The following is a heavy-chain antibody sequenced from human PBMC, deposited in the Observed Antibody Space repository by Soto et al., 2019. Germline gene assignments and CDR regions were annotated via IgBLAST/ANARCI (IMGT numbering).Heavy chain of an antibody. V-gene: IGHV3-30-3*01. J-gene: IGHJ4*02. D-gene: IGHD6-25*01. CDR3: ARAGTGYSSVDY. Sequence: QLGGSLRLSCAASGFTFSDHAMHWVRQAPGKGLEWVTVISFDETNKYYADSVKGRFTISRDISKNTLFLQMNSLRAEDTAIYYCARAGTGYSSVDYWGQGALVTVSS. CDR1: GFTFSDHA. CDR2: ISFDETNK.